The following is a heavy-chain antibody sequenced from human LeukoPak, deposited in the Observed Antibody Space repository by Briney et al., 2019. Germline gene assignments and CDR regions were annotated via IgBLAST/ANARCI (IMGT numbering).Heavy chain of an antibody. CDR2: ISAYNGNT. CDR1: GYTFTSYG. Sequence: GASVNVSCKASGYTFTSYGISWVRQAPGQGLEWMGWISAYNGNTNYAQKLQGRVTMTTDTSTSTAYMELRSLRSDDTAVYYCARVDVVVPAARYYYYGMDVWGRGTTVTVSS. D-gene: IGHD2-2*01. CDR3: ARVDVVVPAARYYYYGMDV. J-gene: IGHJ6*02. V-gene: IGHV1-18*01.